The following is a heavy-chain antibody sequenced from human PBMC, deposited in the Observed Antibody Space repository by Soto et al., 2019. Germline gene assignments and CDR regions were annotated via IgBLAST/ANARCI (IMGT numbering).Heavy chain of an antibody. CDR3: ADNYNLVGAAFDI. D-gene: IGHD3-10*01. CDR2: IYSGGST. CDR1: GFTFSSNY. J-gene: IGHJ3*02. Sequence: GGSLRLSCAASGFTFSSNYMSWVRQAPGKGLEWVSVIYSGGSTYYADSVKGRFTISRDNSKNTLYLQMNSLRAEDTAVYYCADNYNLVGAAFDIWGQGTMVTVSS. V-gene: IGHV3-66*01.